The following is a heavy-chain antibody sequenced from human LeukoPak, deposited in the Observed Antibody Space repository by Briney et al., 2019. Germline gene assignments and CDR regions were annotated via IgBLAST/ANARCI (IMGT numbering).Heavy chain of an antibody. D-gene: IGHD5-18*01. CDR1: GGSISSYC. V-gene: IGHV4-59*01. CDR3: ARGGYSYGYDDDFDY. Sequence: PSETLSLTCTVSGGSISSYCWSWIRQPPGKGLEWIGYIYNSGSTNYNPSLKSRVTISVDTSKNKFSLKLSSVTAADTAVYYYARGGYSYGYDDDFDYWGQGTLVTVSS. CDR2: IYNSGST. J-gene: IGHJ4*02.